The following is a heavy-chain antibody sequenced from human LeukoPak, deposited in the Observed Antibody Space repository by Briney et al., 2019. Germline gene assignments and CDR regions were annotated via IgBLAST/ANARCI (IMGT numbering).Heavy chain of an antibody. V-gene: IGHV4-34*01. CDR1: GGSFSGYY. J-gene: IGHJ5*02. Sequence: SETLSLTCAVYGGSFSGYYWSWVRQPPGKGLEGIGEINHSGSSNYNPSLKRRVTISVDTSENQFSLKLRCVAAADTPVYFCSRQALLFGELLRNWFDPWGQGTLVTVSS. CDR3: SRQALLFGELLRNWFDP. D-gene: IGHD3-16*01. CDR2: INHSGSS.